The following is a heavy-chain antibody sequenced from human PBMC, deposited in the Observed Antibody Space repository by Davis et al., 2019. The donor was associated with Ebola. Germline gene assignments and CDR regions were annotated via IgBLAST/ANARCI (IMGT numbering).Heavy chain of an antibody. CDR2: ISAYNGNT. D-gene: IGHD2-15*01. CDR3: ARARVVVAAIVYYYYGMDV. V-gene: IGHV1-18*01. CDR1: GYTFTSYA. Sequence: ASVKVSCKASGYTFTSYAMHWVRQAPGQRLEWMGWISAYNGNTNYAQKLQGRVTMTTDTSTSTAYMELSSLRSEDTAVYYCARARVVVAAIVYYYYGMDVWGKGTTVTVSS. J-gene: IGHJ6*04.